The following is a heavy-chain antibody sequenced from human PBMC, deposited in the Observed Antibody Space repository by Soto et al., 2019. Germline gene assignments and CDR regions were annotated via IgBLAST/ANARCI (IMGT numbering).Heavy chain of an antibody. CDR2: ISAYNGKT. Sequence: QVQLVQSGAEVKKTGASVEVSCKASGYTFISYGISWVRQAPGQGLEWMGWISAYNGKTNYAQKFQGRVTMTTDTSTSTAYMELRSLRSDDTAVYYCARAGFSTSWLGILATVFHGVEIDYWGQGTLVTVSS. CDR3: ARAGFSTSWLGILATVFHGVEIDY. CDR1: GYTFISYG. V-gene: IGHV1-18*01. J-gene: IGHJ4*02. D-gene: IGHD6-13*01.